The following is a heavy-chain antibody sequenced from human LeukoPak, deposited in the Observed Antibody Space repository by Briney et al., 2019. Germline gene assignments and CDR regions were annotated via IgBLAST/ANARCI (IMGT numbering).Heavy chain of an antibody. CDR2: INHSGST. J-gene: IGHJ4*02. CDR3: ASGWVRTVFDY. CDR1: GGSFSGYY. Sequence: SETLSLTCAVYGGSFSGYYWSWIRQPPGKGLEWIGEINHSGSTNYNPSLKSRVTISVDTSKNQFSLKLSSVTAADTAAYYCASGWVRTVFDYWGQGTLVTVSS. V-gene: IGHV4-34*01. D-gene: IGHD4-23*01.